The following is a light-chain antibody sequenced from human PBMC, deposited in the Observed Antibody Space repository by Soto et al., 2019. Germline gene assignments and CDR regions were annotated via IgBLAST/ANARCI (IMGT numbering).Light chain of an antibody. V-gene: IGLV1-47*01. CDR2: RNN. Sequence: QSVLTQPPSASGTPGQRVTISCSGSSSNIGRNHVSWYQQLPGTAPKVLISRNNQRPSGVPDRFSASKSGTSASLAISGLRSEDEADYYCATWDDSLSGRLFGGGTQLTVL. J-gene: IGLJ2*01. CDR3: ATWDDSLSGRL. CDR1: SSNIGRNH.